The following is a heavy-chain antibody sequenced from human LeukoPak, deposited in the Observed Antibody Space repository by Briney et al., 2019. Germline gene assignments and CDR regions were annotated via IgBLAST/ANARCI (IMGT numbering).Heavy chain of an antibody. CDR1: GYILTDYY. CDR3: ARENWNDASYYYYYYMDV. J-gene: IGHJ6*03. D-gene: IGHD1-1*01. Sequence: ASVKVSCKASGYILTDYYMHWVRQAPGQGLEWMGWINPNSGDTNYAQKFQGRVTMTRDTSISTVYMELRRLRYDDTAAYYCARENWNDASYYYYYYMDVWGKGTTVTISS. CDR2: INPNSGDT. V-gene: IGHV1-2*02.